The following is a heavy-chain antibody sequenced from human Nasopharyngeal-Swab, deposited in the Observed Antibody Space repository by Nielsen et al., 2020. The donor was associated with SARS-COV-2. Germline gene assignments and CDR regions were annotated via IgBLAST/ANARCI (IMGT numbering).Heavy chain of an antibody. CDR2: IKKDGSEK. J-gene: IGHJ3*02. Sequence: VRQAPGKGLEWVANIKKDGSEKYYVDSVKGRFTISRDNTKNSVYLQMNSLRAGDTAVYYCVRMGDYTWNGFDIWGQGTMVTVS. V-gene: IGHV3-7*01. CDR3: VRMGDYTWNGFDI. D-gene: IGHD1-26*01.